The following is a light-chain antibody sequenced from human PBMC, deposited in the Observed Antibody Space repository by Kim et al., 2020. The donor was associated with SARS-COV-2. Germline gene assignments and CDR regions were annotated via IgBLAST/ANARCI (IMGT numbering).Light chain of an antibody. Sequence: DIQMTQSPSSLSASVGDRVNITCRADQSITNDLNWYQQKPGKVPNVLIYSASSLQGGVPSRFSGSGSGTDFTLTISSLQPEDFATYYCQQTYSLRLTFGGGTKVDIK. CDR3: QQTYSLRLT. CDR1: QSITND. V-gene: IGKV1-39*01. CDR2: SAS. J-gene: IGKJ4*01.